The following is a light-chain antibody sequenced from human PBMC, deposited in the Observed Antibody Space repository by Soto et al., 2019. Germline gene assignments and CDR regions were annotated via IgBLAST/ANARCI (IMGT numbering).Light chain of an antibody. Sequence: EFALTQSPGTLSLSPGERATLSCRASQSVSSSYLAWYQQKPGQAPRLLIYGASSRATGIPDRFSGSGSGTDFTLTISRLEPEDFAVYYCQQYGSSPLTFGQGTRLEIK. CDR3: QQYGSSPLT. CDR2: GAS. CDR1: QSVSSSY. V-gene: IGKV3-20*01. J-gene: IGKJ5*01.